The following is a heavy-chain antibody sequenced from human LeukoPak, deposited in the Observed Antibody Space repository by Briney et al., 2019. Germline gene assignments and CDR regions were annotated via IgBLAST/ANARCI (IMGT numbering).Heavy chain of an antibody. CDR3: ARIGSHGSSGRGGP. D-gene: IGHD3-10*01. CDR1: GGTFSSYA. V-gene: IGHV1-69*13. CDR2: IIPIFGTA. Sequence: ASVKVSCKASGGTFSSYAISWVRQAPGQGLEWMGGIIPIFGTANYAQKFQGRVTITADESTGTAYMELSSLRSEDTAVYYCARIGSHGSSGRGGPWGQGTLVTVSS. J-gene: IGHJ5*02.